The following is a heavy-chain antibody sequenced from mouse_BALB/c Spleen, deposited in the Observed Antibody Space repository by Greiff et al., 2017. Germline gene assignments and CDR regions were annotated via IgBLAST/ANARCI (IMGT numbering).Heavy chain of an antibody. CDR2: IWGDGST. Sequence: VMLVESGPGLVAPSQSLSITCTVSGFSLTGYGVNWVRQPPGKGLEWLGMIWGDGSTDYNSALKSRLSISKDNSKRQVFLKMNSLQTDDTARYYCARDYYYGSSPYAMDYWGQGTSVTVSS. V-gene: IGHV2-6-7*01. CDR1: GFSLTGYG. J-gene: IGHJ4*01. CDR3: ARDYYYGSSPYAMDY. D-gene: IGHD1-1*01.